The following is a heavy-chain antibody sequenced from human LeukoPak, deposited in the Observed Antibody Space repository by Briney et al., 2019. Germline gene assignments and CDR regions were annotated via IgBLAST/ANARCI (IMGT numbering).Heavy chain of an antibody. CDR3: ARPFRTGYSYPAGAFDI. J-gene: IGHJ3*02. V-gene: IGHV4-39*01. D-gene: IGHD5-18*01. CDR1: GGSISSSSYY. Sequence: SETLSLTCTVSGGSISSSSYYWGWIRQPPGKGLEWIGSVYYSGSTYYNPSLESRVTISVDTSKNQFSLKLSSVTAADTAVYYCARPFRTGYSYPAGAFDIWGQGTMVTVSS. CDR2: VYYSGST.